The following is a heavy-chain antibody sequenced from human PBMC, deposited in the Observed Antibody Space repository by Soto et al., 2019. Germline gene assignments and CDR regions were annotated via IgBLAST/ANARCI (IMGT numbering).Heavy chain of an antibody. CDR3: ARSGPRGYYYGMDV. Sequence: ASVKVSCKASGYTFTGYYMHWVRQAPGQGLEWVGWINPNSGGTNYAQKFQGWVTMTRDTSISTAYMELSRLRSDDTAVYYCARSGPRGYYYGMDVWGQGTTVTVSS. V-gene: IGHV1-2*04. D-gene: IGHD3-10*01. J-gene: IGHJ6*02. CDR2: INPNSGGT. CDR1: GYTFTGYY.